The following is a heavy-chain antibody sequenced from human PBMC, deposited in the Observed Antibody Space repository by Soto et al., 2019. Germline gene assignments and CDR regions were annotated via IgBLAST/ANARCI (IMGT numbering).Heavy chain of an antibody. CDR3: ARLGRGGRAFDI. Sequence: ASETLSLTCTVSGGSIISYYWSWIRQPPGKGLEWIGYIYYSGSTNYNPSLKSRVTISVDTSKNQFSLKLSSVTAADTAVYYCARLGRGGRAFDIWGQGTMVTGSS. V-gene: IGHV4-59*08. CDR1: GGSIISYY. J-gene: IGHJ3*02. CDR2: IYYSGST. D-gene: IGHD3-16*01.